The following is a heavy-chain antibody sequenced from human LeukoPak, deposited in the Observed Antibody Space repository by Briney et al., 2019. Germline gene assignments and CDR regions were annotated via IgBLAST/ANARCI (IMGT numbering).Heavy chain of an antibody. J-gene: IGHJ4*02. D-gene: IGHD2/OR15-2a*01. CDR3: ARLFPTFPDY. V-gene: IGHV4-39*01. Sequence: SETLSLTCTVSGGSISSSSYYWGWIRQPPGKGLEWIGSIYYSGSTYYNPSLKSRVTISVDTSKNQFSLKLSSVTAADTAVYYCARLFPTFPDYWGQGTLVTVPS. CDR2: IYYSGST. CDR1: GGSISSSSYY.